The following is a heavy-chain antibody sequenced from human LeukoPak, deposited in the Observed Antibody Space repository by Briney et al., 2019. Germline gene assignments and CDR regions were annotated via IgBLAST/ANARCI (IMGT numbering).Heavy chain of an antibody. D-gene: IGHD6-19*01. Sequence: PSQTLSLTCTVSGGSISSGSYYWSWIRQPAGKGLEWIGRIYTSGSTNYNPSLKSRVTISVDTSKNQFSLKLSSVTAADTAVYYCARDGGGWGAPIDYWGQGTLVTVSS. CDR2: IYTSGST. CDR3: ARDGGGWGAPIDY. J-gene: IGHJ4*02. V-gene: IGHV4-61*02. CDR1: GGSISSGSYY.